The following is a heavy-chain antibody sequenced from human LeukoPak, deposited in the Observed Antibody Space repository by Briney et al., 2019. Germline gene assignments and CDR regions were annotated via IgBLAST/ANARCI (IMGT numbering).Heavy chain of an antibody. D-gene: IGHD3-22*01. Sequence: ASVKVSCKASGGTFSSYAISWVRQAPGQGLEWMGRIIPILGIANYAQKFQGRVTITADKSTSTAYMELSSLRSEDTAVYYCAREDPAINYYDSSGYYLGYWGQGTLVTVSS. J-gene: IGHJ4*02. CDR1: GGTFSSYA. CDR3: AREDPAINYYDSSGYYLGY. V-gene: IGHV1-69*04. CDR2: IIPILGIA.